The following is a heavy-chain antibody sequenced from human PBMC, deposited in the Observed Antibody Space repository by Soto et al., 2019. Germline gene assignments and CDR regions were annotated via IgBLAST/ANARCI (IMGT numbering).Heavy chain of an antibody. V-gene: IGHV3-33*01. CDR2: TWYDGSVE. CDR1: GFTFSSHG. Sequence: QVQLVESGGGVVQPGRSLRLSCAASGFTFSSHGFHWVRQAPGKGLEWVAVTWYDGSVEYYADSVKGRFTISRDNSKNTVYLQMNSLRAEDTAIYYGARGGTTLTGWGVQANYFDYWGQGTLVTVAS. J-gene: IGHJ4*02. CDR3: ARGGTTLTGWGVQANYFDY. D-gene: IGHD3-9*01.